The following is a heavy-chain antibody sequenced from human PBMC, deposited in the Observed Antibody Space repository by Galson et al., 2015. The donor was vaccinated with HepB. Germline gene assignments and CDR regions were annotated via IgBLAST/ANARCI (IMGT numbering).Heavy chain of an antibody. D-gene: IGHD3-10*02. CDR3: VKEAGQPQPTLFWVHGKDV. J-gene: IGHJ6*02. CDR1: GFSFSNYA. Sequence: SLRLSCAASGFSFSNYAMGWVRQAPGKGLEWVSSISASGGATFYADSVRGRFTISRDNSKNTLYLQMSRLRVEDTAVYYCVKEAGQPQPTLFWVHGKDVWGQGTTVTGSS. V-gene: IGHV3-23*01. CDR2: ISASGGAT.